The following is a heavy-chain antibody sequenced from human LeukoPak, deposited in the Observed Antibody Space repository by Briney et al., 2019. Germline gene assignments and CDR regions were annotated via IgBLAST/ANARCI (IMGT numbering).Heavy chain of an antibody. Sequence: SETLSLTCTVSGVSITNPFYSWAWIRQPPGKGLEWFGSIHSSGNTYYNPSLKSRVTISVDTSKDQFSLKLTSVTAADTVMYYCARHYRREDWFDPWGQGTLVTVSS. CDR2: IHSSGNT. V-gene: IGHV4-39*01. CDR1: GVSITNPFYS. D-gene: IGHD3-16*02. J-gene: IGHJ5*02. CDR3: ARHYRREDWFDP.